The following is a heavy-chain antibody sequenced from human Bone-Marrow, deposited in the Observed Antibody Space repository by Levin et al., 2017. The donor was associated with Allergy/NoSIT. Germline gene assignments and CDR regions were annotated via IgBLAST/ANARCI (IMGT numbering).Heavy chain of an antibody. J-gene: IGHJ4*02. CDR3: TTGGHYFGV. CDR2: IKSKTDGGAT. D-gene: IGHD2/OR15-2a*01. CDR1: GFTFTAAW. Sequence: GGSLRLSCEATGFTFTAAWMSWVRQAPGKGPEWVGRIKSKTDGGATEYAAPVQGRFSISRDDSTNTLSLQMNSLKIEDTAMYFCTTGGHYFGVWGQGTLDTVSS. V-gene: IGHV3-15*01.